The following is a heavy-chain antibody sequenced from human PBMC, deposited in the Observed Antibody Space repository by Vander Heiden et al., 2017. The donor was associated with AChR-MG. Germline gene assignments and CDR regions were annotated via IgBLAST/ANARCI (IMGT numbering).Heavy chain of an antibody. D-gene: IGHD2-2*01. CDR3: ARVTSSTRSPVPDY. CDR2: MNPNSGNT. J-gene: IGHJ4*02. V-gene: IGHV1-8*01. CDR1: GYTFTSYD. Sequence: QVQLVQSGAEVKKPGASVKVSCTASGYTFTSYDINWVRQATGQGLEWMGWMNPNSGNTGYAQKFQGRVTMTRNTSISTAYIELSSLRSEDTAVYYCARVTSSTRSPVPDYWGQGTLVTVSS.